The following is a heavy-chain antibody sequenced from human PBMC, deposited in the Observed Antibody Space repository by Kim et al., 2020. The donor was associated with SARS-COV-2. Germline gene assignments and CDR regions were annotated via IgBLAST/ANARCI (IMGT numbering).Heavy chain of an antibody. D-gene: IGHD3-3*01. V-gene: IGHV1-24*01. J-gene: IGHJ5*02. CDR2: FDPEDGET. CDR3: AKLDSYYDFWSGYPTLGINWFDP. CDR1: GYTLTELS. Sequence: ASVKVSCKVSGYTLTELSMHWVRQAPGKGLEWMGGFDPEDGETIYAQKFQGRVTMTEDTSTDTAYMELSSLRSEETAVYYCAKLDSYYDFWSGYPTLGINWFDPWGQGTLVTVS.